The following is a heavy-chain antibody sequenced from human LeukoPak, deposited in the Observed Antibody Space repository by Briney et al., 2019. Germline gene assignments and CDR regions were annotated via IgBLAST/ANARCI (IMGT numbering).Heavy chain of an antibody. D-gene: IGHD6-19*01. CDR2: IWYDGTDK. CDR1: GFTFSSYG. J-gene: IGHJ4*02. V-gene: IGHV3-33*01. CDR3: ARESSVSGWFIY. Sequence: GRSMRLSCAASGFTFSSYGMHWVRQAPGKGLEWVAVIWYDGTDKYYGDSVKGRFTISRDNSKNTLFLQMNSLRAEDTALYYCARESSVSGWFIYWGQGTLVTVSS.